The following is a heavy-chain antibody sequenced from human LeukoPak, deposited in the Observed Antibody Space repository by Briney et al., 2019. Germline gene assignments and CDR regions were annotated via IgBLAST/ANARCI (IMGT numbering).Heavy chain of an antibody. CDR1: GYSFTSYW. V-gene: IGHV1-2*02. CDR3: ARSPHILTGENFDY. J-gene: IGHJ4*02. CDR2: INLKSGGT. D-gene: IGHD3-9*01. Sequence: GESLKISCKGSGYSFTSYWIGWVRQAPGQGLGWMGWINLKSGGTNYAGKFQGRVTMTRDTTTSTAYMDLSRLRSVDTAVYYCARSPHILTGENFDYWGQGTLVTVSS.